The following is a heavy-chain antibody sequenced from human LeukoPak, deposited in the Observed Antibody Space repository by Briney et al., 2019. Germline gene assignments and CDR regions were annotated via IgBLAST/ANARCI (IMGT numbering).Heavy chain of an antibody. J-gene: IGHJ4*02. CDR2: INPNSGGT. Sequence: ASVKVSCKASGYTFTGYYMHWVRQAPGHGLEWMGWINPNSGGTNYAQKFQGWVTMTRDTSNSTAYMELSRLRSDDTAVYYCAMYDILTGYNYWGQGTLVTVSS. D-gene: IGHD3-9*01. V-gene: IGHV1-2*04. CDR3: AMYDILTGYNY. CDR1: GYTFTGYY.